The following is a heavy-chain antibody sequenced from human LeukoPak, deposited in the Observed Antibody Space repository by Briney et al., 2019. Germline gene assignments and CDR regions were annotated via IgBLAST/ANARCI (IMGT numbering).Heavy chain of an antibody. D-gene: IGHD6-19*01. CDR1: GYSVSSGYF. Sequence: PSETLSLTCTVSGYSVSSGYFWGWIRPPPGKGLEWIGEINHSGSTNYNPSLKSRVTISVDTSKNQFSLKLSSVTAADTAVYYCARGRIAVAGRGIDYWGQGTLVTVSS. CDR3: ARGRIAVAGRGIDY. CDR2: INHSGST. J-gene: IGHJ4*02. V-gene: IGHV4-38-2*02.